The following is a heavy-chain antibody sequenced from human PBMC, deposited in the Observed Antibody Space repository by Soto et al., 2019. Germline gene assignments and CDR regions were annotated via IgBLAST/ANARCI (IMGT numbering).Heavy chain of an antibody. J-gene: IGHJ4*02. CDR1: GGSIIYYY. D-gene: IGHD5-12*01. Sequence: SETLSVTCTVSGGSIIYYYWSWIRQPPGKGLEWIGSIYYSGNTHYNPSLKSRVTISVDTSMNQFSLNLDSVTAVDSAVYYCVRGGYVHAFDYWGQGALVTVSS. CDR2: IYYSGNT. V-gene: IGHV4-59*01. CDR3: VRGGYVHAFDY.